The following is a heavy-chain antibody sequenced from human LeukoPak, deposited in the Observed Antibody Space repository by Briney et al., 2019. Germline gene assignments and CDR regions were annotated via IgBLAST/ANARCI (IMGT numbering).Heavy chain of an antibody. J-gene: IGHJ2*01. CDR3: ARENLFWYFDL. CDR2: INSDGSST. V-gene: IGHV3-74*01. Sequence: PGGSLRLSCAASGFTFSSYWMHWVRQAPGKGLVWVSRINSDGSSTSYADSVNGRFTISRDNAKNTLYLQMNSLRAEDTAVYYCARENLFWYFDLWGRGTLVTVSS. D-gene: IGHD1/OR15-1a*01. CDR1: GFTFSSYW.